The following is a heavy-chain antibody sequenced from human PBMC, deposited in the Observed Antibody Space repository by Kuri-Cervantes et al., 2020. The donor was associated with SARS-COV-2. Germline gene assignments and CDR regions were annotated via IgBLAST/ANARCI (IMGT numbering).Heavy chain of an antibody. V-gene: IGHV3-21*04. Sequence: GESLKISCAASGFTFSSYSMNWVRQAPGKGLEWVSSISSSSSYIYYADSVKGRFTISRDNAKNSLYLQMNSLRAEDTAVYYCAKEGITGTTPFDYWGQGTLVTVSS. J-gene: IGHJ4*02. CDR3: AKEGITGTTPFDY. D-gene: IGHD1-7*01. CDR2: ISSSSSYI. CDR1: GFTFSSYS.